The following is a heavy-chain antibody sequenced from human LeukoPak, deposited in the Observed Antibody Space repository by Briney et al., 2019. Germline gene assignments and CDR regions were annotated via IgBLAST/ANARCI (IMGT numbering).Heavy chain of an antibody. J-gene: IGHJ4*02. D-gene: IGHD6-6*01. CDR3: ARGYSSSSVGFDY. Sequence: GGSLRLSCAASGFTFSSYAISWVRQAPGQGLEWMGGIIPIFGTANYAQEFQGRVTITADESTSTAYMELSSLRSEDTAVYYCARGYSSSSVGFDYWGQGTLVTVSS. CDR2: IIPIFGTA. CDR1: GFTFSSYA. V-gene: IGHV1-69*01.